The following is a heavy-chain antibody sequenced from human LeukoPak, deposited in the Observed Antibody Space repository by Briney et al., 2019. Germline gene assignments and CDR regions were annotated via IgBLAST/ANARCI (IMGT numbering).Heavy chain of an antibody. CDR2: ISWNSGSI. D-gene: IGHD3-10*01. Sequence: PGRSLRLSCAASGFTFDDYAMHWVRQAPGKGLEWVSGISWNSGSIGYADSVKGRFTISRDNAKNTLYLQMNSLRAEDTAVYYCASGMVRGDGMDVWGQGTTVTVSS. V-gene: IGHV3-9*01. CDR1: GFTFDDYA. CDR3: ASGMVRGDGMDV. J-gene: IGHJ6*02.